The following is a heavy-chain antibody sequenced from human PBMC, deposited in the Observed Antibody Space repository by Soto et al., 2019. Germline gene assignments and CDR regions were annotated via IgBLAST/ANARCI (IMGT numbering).Heavy chain of an antibody. CDR2: ISYEGIDK. D-gene: IGHD3-9*01. CDR1: GFTFSGYA. J-gene: IGHJ4*02. Sequence: QVLLVESGGGVVQPGRSLRLSCAASGFTFSGYAMHWVRQAPGKGLEWVAVISYEGIDKHYADSVKGRFSISRDESENTLYLQMNSLRAEDTAMYYCAKDANLDSFYFDYWGQGTLVTVSS. V-gene: IGHV3-30-3*01. CDR3: AKDANLDSFYFDY.